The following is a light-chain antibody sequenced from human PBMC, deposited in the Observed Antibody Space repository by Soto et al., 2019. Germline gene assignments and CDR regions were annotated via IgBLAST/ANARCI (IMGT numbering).Light chain of an antibody. J-gene: IGKJ4*01. CDR1: QSVSIN. V-gene: IGKV3-15*01. CDR3: QQYKNWLALT. Sequence: EIVMTQSPATLSVSPGERATLSCRASQSVSINLAWYQQKPGHAPRLLIYGVSTRATGVPARFSGSGSGTEFTLTISSLQSEDSAVYYCQQYKNWLALTFGGGTKVDIK. CDR2: GVS.